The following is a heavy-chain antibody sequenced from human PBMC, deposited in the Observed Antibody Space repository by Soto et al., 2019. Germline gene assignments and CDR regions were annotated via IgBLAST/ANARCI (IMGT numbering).Heavy chain of an antibody. V-gene: IGHV3-30-3*01. CDR1: GFTFCSYA. Sequence: QVQLVESGGGVVQPGRSLRLSCAASGFTFCSYAMHWVRQAPGKGREWVAVISYDGSNKYYADSVKGRFTISRDNSKNTLYLQMNSLRAEDTAVYYCASSTISADEFRFDPWGQGTLVTVSS. J-gene: IGHJ5*02. CDR2: ISYDGSNK. CDR3: ASSTISADEFRFDP. D-gene: IGHD6-13*01.